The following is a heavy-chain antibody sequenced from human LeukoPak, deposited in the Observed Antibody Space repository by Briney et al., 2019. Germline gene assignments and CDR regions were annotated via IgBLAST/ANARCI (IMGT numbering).Heavy chain of an antibody. Sequence: GGSLRLSCAASGFTFTSYAMGWVRQAPGKGLEWVSGISAGGGGTYYADSVKGRFTISRDNPKNTLYLQMNSLRAEDTAVYYCAAAYFGMDQYYYGMDVWGQGTTVTVSS. CDR3: AAAYFGMDQYYYGMDV. CDR1: GFTFTSYA. V-gene: IGHV3-23*01. CDR2: ISAGGGGT. J-gene: IGHJ6*02. D-gene: IGHD3-16*01.